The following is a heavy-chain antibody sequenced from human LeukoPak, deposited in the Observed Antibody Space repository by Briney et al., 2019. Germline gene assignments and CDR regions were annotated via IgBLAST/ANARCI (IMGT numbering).Heavy chain of an antibody. CDR3: ARAPSRPFLNPHRNWFDP. D-gene: IGHD1-1*01. CDR2: INHSGST. CDR1: GGSFSGYY. J-gene: IGHJ5*02. V-gene: IGHV4-34*01. Sequence: SETLSLTCAVYGGSFSGYYWSWIRQPPGKGLEWIGEINHSGSTNYNPSPKSRVTISVDTSKNQFSLKLSSVTAADTAVYYRARAPSRPFLNPHRNWFDPWGQGTLVTVSS.